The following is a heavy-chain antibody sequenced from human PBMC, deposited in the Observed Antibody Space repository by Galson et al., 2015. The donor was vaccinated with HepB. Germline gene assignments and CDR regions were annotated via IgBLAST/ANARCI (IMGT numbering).Heavy chain of an antibody. Sequence: SVKVSCKASGGTFSSYAISWVRQAPGQGLEWMGGIIPIFGTANYAQKFQGRVTITADKSTSTAYMELSSLRSEDTAVYYCAVTEGCCWAGWGPRLYGMDVWGQGTTVTVSS. CDR3: AVTEGCCWAGWGPRLYGMDV. D-gene: IGHD2-15*01. CDR1: GGTFSSYA. V-gene: IGHV1-69*06. CDR2: IIPIFGTA. J-gene: IGHJ6*02.